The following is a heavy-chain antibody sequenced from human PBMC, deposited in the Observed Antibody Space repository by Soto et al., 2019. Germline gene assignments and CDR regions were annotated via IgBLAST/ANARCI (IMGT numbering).Heavy chain of an antibody. V-gene: IGHV4-39*07. J-gene: IGHJ4*02. Sequence: SVTLSLPCTVSGRSISSSSYYWGSFSQPPGKGLEWIGSIYYSGSTYYNPSLKSRVTISVDTSKNQFSLKLSSVTAADTAVYYCARDRSGSYYPSFFEYWGQGILVTVS. D-gene: IGHD1-26*01. CDR1: GRSISSSSYY. CDR2: IYYSGST. CDR3: ARDRSGSYYPSFFEY.